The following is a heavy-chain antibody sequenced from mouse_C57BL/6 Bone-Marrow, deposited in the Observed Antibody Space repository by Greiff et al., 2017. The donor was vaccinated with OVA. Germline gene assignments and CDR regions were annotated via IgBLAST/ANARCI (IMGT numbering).Heavy chain of an antibody. CDR2: IGPGSGST. Sequence: QVQLKQSGAELVKPGASVKISCKASGYTFTDYYINWVKQRPGQGLEWIGKIGPGSGSTYYNEKFKGKATLTADKSSSTAYMQLSSLTSEDSAGYFCARRLNGITTVDWYFGVWGTGTTVTVSS. J-gene: IGHJ1*03. V-gene: IGHV1-77*01. CDR1: GYTFTDYY. D-gene: IGHD1-1*01. CDR3: ARRLNGITTVDWYFGV.